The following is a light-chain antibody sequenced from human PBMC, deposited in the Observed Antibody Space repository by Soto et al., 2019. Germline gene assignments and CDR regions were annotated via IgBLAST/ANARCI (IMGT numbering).Light chain of an antibody. V-gene: IGKV3-20*01. CDR3: QHYGYPQWT. J-gene: IGKJ1*01. CDR2: GAP. CDR1: QSVSSNY. Sequence: EIVMTQSPGTLSLSPGETATLSCRASQSVSSNYVAWFHQKPGQAPRLLIYGAPSRATGVPDRFSASGSGTDFTLTISRLEPEDFAVYYCQHYGYPQWTFGQGTKVEI.